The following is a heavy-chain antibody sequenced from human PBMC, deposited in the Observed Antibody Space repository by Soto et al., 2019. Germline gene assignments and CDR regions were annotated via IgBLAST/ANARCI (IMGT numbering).Heavy chain of an antibody. CDR2: ISGDGSNK. CDR1: GFTFRSYA. CDR3: AKDHYSTSSFHGMDV. J-gene: IGHJ6*02. D-gene: IGHD6-6*01. Sequence: QVQLVESGGGVVQPGRSLRLSCAASGFTFRSYAMHWVRQAPGKGLEWVAVISGDGSNKHYADSVKGRFIISRDNSKNTLYLQMNSLRAEDSAVYYCAKDHYSTSSFHGMDVWGPGSTVTVSS. V-gene: IGHV3-30*18.